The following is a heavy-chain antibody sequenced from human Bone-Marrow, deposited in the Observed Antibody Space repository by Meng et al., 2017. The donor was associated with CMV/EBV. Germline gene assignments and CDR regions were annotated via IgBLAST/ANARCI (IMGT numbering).Heavy chain of an antibody. CDR3: ARDWRGGVPTD. D-gene: IGHD3-16*01. J-gene: IGHJ4*02. V-gene: IGHV3-30-3*01. CDR2: ISNDGSNK. Sequence: GESLKISCAASGLIFSTYGMHWVRQAPGKGLEWVAVISNDGSNKYYGGSVRGRFTISRDNSKNTLYLQMNSLRAEDTAVYYCARDWRGGVPTDWGQGTLVTVSS. CDR1: GLIFSTYG.